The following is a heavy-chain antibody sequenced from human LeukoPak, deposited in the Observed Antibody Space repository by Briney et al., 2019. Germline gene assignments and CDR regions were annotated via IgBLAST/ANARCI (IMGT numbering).Heavy chain of an antibody. CDR1: GFTVSSNF. CDR3: AKAHSSMGAAGLFDY. D-gene: IGHD6-13*01. V-gene: IGHV3-53*01. J-gene: IGHJ4*02. CDR2: IYSGGTT. Sequence: PGGSLRLSCAASGFTVSSNFMSWVRQAPGKGLEWVSVIYSGGTTFYADSVKGRFTISRDDSKNTLYLQMSSLKAEDTAVYYCAKAHSSMGAAGLFDYWGQGTLVTVYS.